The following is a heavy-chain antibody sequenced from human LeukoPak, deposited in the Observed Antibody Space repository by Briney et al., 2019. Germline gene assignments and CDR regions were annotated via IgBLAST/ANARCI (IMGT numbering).Heavy chain of an antibody. Sequence: ASVKVSCKASGGTFSSYAISWVRQAPGQGLEWMGRIIPILGIANYAQKFQGRVTITADKSTSTAYMELSSLRSEDTAVYYCARQPYCGGDCYPEAGYYGMDVWGQGTTATVSS. J-gene: IGHJ6*02. CDR3: ARQPYCGGDCYPEAGYYGMDV. D-gene: IGHD2-21*02. CDR1: GGTFSSYA. CDR2: IIPILGIA. V-gene: IGHV1-69*04.